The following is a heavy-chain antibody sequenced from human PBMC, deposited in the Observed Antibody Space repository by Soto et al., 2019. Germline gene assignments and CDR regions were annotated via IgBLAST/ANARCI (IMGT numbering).Heavy chain of an antibody. V-gene: IGHV1-2*04. J-gene: IGHJ4*02. CDR2: INPNSGGT. CDR1: GYTFTGYY. Sequence: ASVKVSCKASGYTFTGYYMHWVRQAPGQGLEWMGWINPNSGGTNYAQKFQGWVTMTRDTSISTAYMGLSRLRSDDTAVYYCARAPSNYVGVSDYWGQGTLVTVS. CDR3: ARAPSNYVGVSDY. D-gene: IGHD4-4*01.